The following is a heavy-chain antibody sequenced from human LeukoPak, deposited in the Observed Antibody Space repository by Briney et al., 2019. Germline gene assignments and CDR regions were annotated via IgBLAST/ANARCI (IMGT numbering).Heavy chain of an antibody. V-gene: IGHV4-4*07. CDR3: AGRGLSAGWTFDY. CDR2: IHTSGST. CDR1: GGSISTYY. J-gene: IGHJ4*01. Sequence: SETLSLTCSVSGGSISTYYWSWIRQPAGKWLEWIAQIHTSGSTNFNPSLTSRVSISMDTPNNQFSLMISSVTAADTAIYYCAGRGLSAGWTFDYWGHGTLVTVSS. D-gene: IGHD3-10*01.